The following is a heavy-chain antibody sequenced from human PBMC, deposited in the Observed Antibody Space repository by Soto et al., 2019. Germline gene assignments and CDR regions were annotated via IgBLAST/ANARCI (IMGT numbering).Heavy chain of an antibody. V-gene: IGHV3-23*01. CDR2: ISVSGGST. Sequence: GGSLRLSCAASGFTFRNYAMNWVRQAPGKGLEWVPGISVSGGSTYYADSVKGRFTVSRDNSKNTVFLQMNSLRAEDTAVYFCAKGMYYYDSSGYRLFDYWGQGTLVTVSS. J-gene: IGHJ4*02. D-gene: IGHD3-22*01. CDR1: GFTFRNYA. CDR3: AKGMYYYDSSGYRLFDY.